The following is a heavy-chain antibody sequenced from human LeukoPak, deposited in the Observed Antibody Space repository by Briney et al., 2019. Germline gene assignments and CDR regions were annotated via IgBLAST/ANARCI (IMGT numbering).Heavy chain of an antibody. V-gene: IGHV4-39*01. D-gene: IGHD3-10*01. Sequence: SETLSLTCTVSGASISSSPYYWGWIRQPPGKGLEWIGSIYYSGSTYYNPSLKSRVTISIDTSKNQFSLKLISVTAADTAVYYCARLEGSGRRFGFDPWGQGTLVTVSS. CDR3: ARLEGSGRRFGFDP. CDR1: GASISSSPYY. CDR2: IYYSGST. J-gene: IGHJ5*02.